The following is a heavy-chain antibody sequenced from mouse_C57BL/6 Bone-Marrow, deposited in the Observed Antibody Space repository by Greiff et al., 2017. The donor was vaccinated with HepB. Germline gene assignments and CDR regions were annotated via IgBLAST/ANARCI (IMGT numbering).Heavy chain of an antibody. D-gene: IGHD1-1*01. J-gene: IGHJ4*01. CDR3: GRYYGSSFLYYYAMDY. CDR1: GFTFSNYW. V-gene: IGHV6-3*01. Sequence: EVKLMESGGGLVQPGGSMKLSCVASGFTFSNYWMNWVRQSPEKGLEWVAQIRLKSDNYATHYAESVKGRFTISRDDSKISVYLQMNNLRAEDTGIYYCGRYYGSSFLYYYAMDYWGQGTSVTVSS. CDR2: IRLKSDNYAT.